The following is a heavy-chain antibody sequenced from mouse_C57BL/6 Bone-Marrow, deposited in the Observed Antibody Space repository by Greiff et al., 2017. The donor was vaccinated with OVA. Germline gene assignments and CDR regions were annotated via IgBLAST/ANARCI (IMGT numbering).Heavy chain of an antibody. V-gene: IGHV5-4*01. Sequence: EVKVVESGGGLVKPGGSLKLSCAASGFTFSSYAMSWVRQTPEKRLEWVATISDGGSYTYYPDNVKGRFTISRDNAKNNLYLQMSHLKSEDTAMYYCARDRGYSNYLYYFDYWGQGTTLTVSS. CDR2: ISDGGSYT. D-gene: IGHD2-5*01. J-gene: IGHJ2*01. CDR3: ARDRGYSNYLYYFDY. CDR1: GFTFSSYA.